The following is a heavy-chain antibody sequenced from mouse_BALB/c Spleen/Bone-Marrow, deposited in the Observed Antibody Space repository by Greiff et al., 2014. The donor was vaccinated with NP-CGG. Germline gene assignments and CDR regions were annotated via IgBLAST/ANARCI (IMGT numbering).Heavy chain of an antibody. V-gene: IGHV2-6-1*01. CDR1: GFSLTSYG. CDR2: IWSDGST. CDR3: ARHYGSSLYAMDY. Sequence: VQLQQSGPGLVAPSQSLSITCTISGFSLTSYGVHWVRQPPGKGLEWLVVIWSDGSTTYNSALKSRLSISKDNSKSQVFLKMNSLQTDDTAMYHCARHYGSSLYAMDYWGQGTSVTVSS. D-gene: IGHD1-1*01. J-gene: IGHJ4*01.